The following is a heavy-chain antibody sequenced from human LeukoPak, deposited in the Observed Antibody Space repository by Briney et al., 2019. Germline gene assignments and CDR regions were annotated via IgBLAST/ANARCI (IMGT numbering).Heavy chain of an antibody. CDR2: ISSSSTI. D-gene: IGHD2-2*01. V-gene: IGHV3-48*01. CDR1: GFTFSSYS. J-gene: IGHJ4*02. CDR3: ARAGLIVVVPAAPFDY. Sequence: GGSLRLSCAASGFTFSSYSMNWVRQAPGKGLEWVSYISSSSTIYYADSVKGRFTISRDNAKNSLYLQMNSLKAEDTAVYYCARAGLIVVVPAAPFDYWGQGTLVTVSS.